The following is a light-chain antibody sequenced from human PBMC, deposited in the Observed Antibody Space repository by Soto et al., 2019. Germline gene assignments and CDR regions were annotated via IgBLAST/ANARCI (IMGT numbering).Light chain of an antibody. CDR3: CSYAGSSTLV. V-gene: IGLV2-23*01. CDR1: SSDVGSYNL. Sequence: QSALTQPASASGSPGQSITISCTGTSSDVGSYNLVSWYQQHPGKAPKLMIYEGSKRPSGVSNRFSGSKSDNTASLTISGLQAEDEADYYCCSYAGSSTLVFGGGTKLTVL. CDR2: EGS. J-gene: IGLJ2*01.